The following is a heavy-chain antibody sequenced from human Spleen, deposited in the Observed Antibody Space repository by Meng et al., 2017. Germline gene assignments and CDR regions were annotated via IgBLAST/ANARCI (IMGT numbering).Heavy chain of an antibody. D-gene: IGHD2-2*01. V-gene: IGHV6-1*01. CDR3: ARGFAPVAPGAFDY. CDR1: GDSVSSNRAA. CDR2: TYYGSKWSH. J-gene: IGHJ4*02. Sequence: QVQLHQAGPGLVKPSQTLSLTFAISGDSVSSNRAAWNWIRQSPSRGLEWLGRTYYGSKWSHDYAVSVKSRIIINADTSKNQFSLQLNSVTPGDTAVYYCARGFAPVAPGAFDYWGQGTLVTVSS.